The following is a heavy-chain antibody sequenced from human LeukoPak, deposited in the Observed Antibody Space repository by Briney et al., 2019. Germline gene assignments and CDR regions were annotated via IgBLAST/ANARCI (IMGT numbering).Heavy chain of an antibody. Sequence: GGSLRLSCAASGFTFSSYEMNWVRQAPGKGLEWVSAISGSGGSTYYADSVKGRFTISRDNAKNTLYLQMNSLRDDDTAVYYCAKPVSSSSELDYWGQGILVTVSS. CDR2: ISGSGGST. J-gene: IGHJ4*02. CDR3: AKPVSSSSELDY. D-gene: IGHD6-6*01. CDR1: GFTFSSYE. V-gene: IGHV3-23*01.